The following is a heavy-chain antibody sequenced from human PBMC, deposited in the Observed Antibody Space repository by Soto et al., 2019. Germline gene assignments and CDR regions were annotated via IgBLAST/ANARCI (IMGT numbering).Heavy chain of an antibody. V-gene: IGHV4-59*01. CDR3: ARVEEGITGTTVDY. J-gene: IGHJ4*02. CDR2: IYYSGST. D-gene: IGHD1-7*01. Sequence: SETLSLTCIVSGGSISSYYWSWIRQPPGKGLEWIGYIYYSGSTNYNPSLKSRVTISVDTSKNQFSLKLSSVTAADTAVYDCARVEEGITGTTVDYWGQGTLVTVSS. CDR1: GGSISSYY.